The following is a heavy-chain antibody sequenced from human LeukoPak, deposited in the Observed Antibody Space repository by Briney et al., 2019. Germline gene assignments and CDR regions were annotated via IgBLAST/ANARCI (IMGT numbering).Heavy chain of an antibody. V-gene: IGHV1-2*04. CDR1: GFTFSSYG. D-gene: IGHD6-19*01. CDR2: INPNSGGT. Sequence: AGGSLRLSCAASGFTFSSYGMHWVRQAPGQGLEWMGWINPNSGGTNYAQKFQGWVTMTRDTSISTAYMELSRLRSDDTAVYYCAREPVSGWYTSDYYFDYWGQGTLVTVSS. CDR3: AREPVSGWYTSDYYFDY. J-gene: IGHJ4*02.